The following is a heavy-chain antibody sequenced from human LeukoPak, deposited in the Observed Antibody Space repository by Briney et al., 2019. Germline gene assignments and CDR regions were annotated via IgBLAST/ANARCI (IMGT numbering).Heavy chain of an antibody. D-gene: IGHD2-2*01. CDR2: IIPIFGTA. J-gene: IGHJ4*02. CDR3: ARESCSSTSCYSGYYFDY. Sequence: AASVKVSCKASGSTFSSYAISWVRQAPGQGLEWMGGIIPIFGTANYAQKFQGRVTITADESTSTAYMELSSLRSEDTAVYYCARESCSSTSCYSGYYFDYWGQGTLVTVSS. V-gene: IGHV1-69*13. CDR1: GSTFSSYA.